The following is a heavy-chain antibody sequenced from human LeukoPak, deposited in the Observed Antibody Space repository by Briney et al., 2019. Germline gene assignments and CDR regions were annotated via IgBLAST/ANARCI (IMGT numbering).Heavy chain of an antibody. V-gene: IGHV1-69*04. Sequence: SVKVSCKASGGTLNMYAISWVRQAPGQGLQWMGRIIPILGIANYAQKFQGRVTITADKSTSTAYMELSSLRSEDTAVYYCARTTSSGYNKYYFDYWGQGTLVTVSS. D-gene: IGHD5-24*01. CDR1: GGTLNMYA. CDR2: IIPILGIA. CDR3: ARTTSSGYNKYYFDY. J-gene: IGHJ4*02.